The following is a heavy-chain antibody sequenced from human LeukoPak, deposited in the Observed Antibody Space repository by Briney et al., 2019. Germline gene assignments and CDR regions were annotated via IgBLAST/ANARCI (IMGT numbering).Heavy chain of an antibody. Sequence: PSETLSLTCTVSGGSISSSSYYWGWIRQPPGKGLEWIGSIYYSGSTYYNPSLKSRVTISVDTSKNQFSLKLSSVTAADTAVYYCARDGGPGVVGATYRFDPWGQGTLVTVSS. CDR2: IYYSGST. CDR3: ARDGGPGVVGATYRFDP. CDR1: GGSISSSSYY. V-gene: IGHV4-39*07. J-gene: IGHJ5*02. D-gene: IGHD1-26*01.